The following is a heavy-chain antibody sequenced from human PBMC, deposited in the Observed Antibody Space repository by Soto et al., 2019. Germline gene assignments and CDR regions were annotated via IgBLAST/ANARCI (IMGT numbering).Heavy chain of an antibody. Sequence: EVQLVESGGDLVQPGWSLRLACVASGSPFSSYEMNLVRQAPGKGLEWVSYISTSGRTIHYADSVRGRFTISRDNARNSLYLQMNALRAEDTALYYCARNTGDYEGYWGQGTLVTVSS. CDR3: ARNTGDYEGY. J-gene: IGHJ4*02. CDR2: ISTSGRTI. V-gene: IGHV3-48*03. CDR1: GSPFSSYE. D-gene: IGHD4-17*01.